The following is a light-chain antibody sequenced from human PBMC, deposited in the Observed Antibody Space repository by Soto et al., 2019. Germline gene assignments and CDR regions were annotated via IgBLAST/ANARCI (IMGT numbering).Light chain of an antibody. V-gene: IGLV2-14*01. CDR2: DVS. Sequence: QSVLTQPASVSGSPGQSITISCTGTSSDVGGYNYVSWYQHHPGKAPKLIIYDVSNRPSGVSNRFSGSRSGNTASLSLTISGLQAEDEADYYCASYTSSTTFVFGTGTKVTV. CDR1: SSDVGGYNY. J-gene: IGLJ1*01. CDR3: ASYTSSTTFV.